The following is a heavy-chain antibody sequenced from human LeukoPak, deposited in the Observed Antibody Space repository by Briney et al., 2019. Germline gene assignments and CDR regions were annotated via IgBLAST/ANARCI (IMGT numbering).Heavy chain of an antibody. CDR3: ARDIPSGYFDY. D-gene: IGHD2-15*01. V-gene: IGHV4-38-2*02. Sequence: SETLSLTCTVSGYSISSGYYWGWIRQTPGKGLEWIGSIDHSGTTYYTPSLKSRVTISVHTSKNQFSLKLTSVTATDTAVYYCARDIPSGYFDYWGQGTLVTVSS. J-gene: IGHJ4*02. CDR2: IDHSGTT. CDR1: GYSISSGYY.